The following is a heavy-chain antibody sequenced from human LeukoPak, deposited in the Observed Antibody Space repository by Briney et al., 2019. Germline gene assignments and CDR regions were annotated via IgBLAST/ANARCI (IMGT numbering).Heavy chain of an antibody. V-gene: IGHV1-2*02. CDR2: INPNSGGT. CDR3: ARDLFWNDEAYYYYYMDV. J-gene: IGHJ6*03. Sequence: ASVKVSCKASGYTFTDYYMLWVRRTPGQGLEWMGWINPNSGGTNYAQKFQGRVTMTRDTSISTAYMELSRLRSDDTAVYYCARDLFWNDEAYYYYYMDVWGKGTTVTVSS. D-gene: IGHD1-1*01. CDR1: GYTFTDYY.